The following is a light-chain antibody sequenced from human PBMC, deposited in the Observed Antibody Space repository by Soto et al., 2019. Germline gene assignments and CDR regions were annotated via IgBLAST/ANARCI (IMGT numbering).Light chain of an antibody. V-gene: IGKV3-20*01. Sequence: EIVLTQSPGTLSLSPGERATLSCRASQTVNSDYLAWYQHKPGQAPRLLIYGTSTRASGVPDRFSGSGSGTEFTLTISRLEPEDFAVYYCQQYGTSPQTFGQGTKVDI. CDR2: GTS. J-gene: IGKJ1*01. CDR1: QTVNSDY. CDR3: QQYGTSPQT.